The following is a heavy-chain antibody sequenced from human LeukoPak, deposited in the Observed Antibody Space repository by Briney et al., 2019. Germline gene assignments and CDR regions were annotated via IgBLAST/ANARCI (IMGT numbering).Heavy chain of an antibody. D-gene: IGHD2-15*01. V-gene: IGHV4-59*01. CDR3: ARSAGSYYYYYMDV. CDR1: GGSISSYY. J-gene: IGHJ6*03. Sequence: PSETLSLTCTVSGGSISSYYWSWIRQPPGKGLQWIGYIYYSGSTNYNPPLKSRVTISVDTSKNQFSLKLSSVTAADTAVYYCARSAGSYYYYYMDVWGKGTTVTVSS. CDR2: IYYSGST.